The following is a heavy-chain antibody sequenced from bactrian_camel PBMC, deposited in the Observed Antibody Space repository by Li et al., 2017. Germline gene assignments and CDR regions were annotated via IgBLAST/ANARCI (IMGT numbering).Heavy chain of an antibody. Sequence: VQLVESGGGSVQAGRSLRLSCRYSAKRKCMGWIRQSPGKEREWLAKIKGGSYYSNSAKGRFDISRDSAKRTLYLRIDNLRPEDTAMYYCAAAPGACDASFLFWGQGTQVTVS. J-gene: IGHJ4*01. D-gene: IGHD7*01. CDR1: YSAKRKC. CDR2: IKGGS. CDR3: AAAPGACDASFLF. V-gene: IGHV3S31*01.